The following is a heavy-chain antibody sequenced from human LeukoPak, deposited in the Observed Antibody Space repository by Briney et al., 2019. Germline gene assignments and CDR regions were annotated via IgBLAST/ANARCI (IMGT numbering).Heavy chain of an antibody. V-gene: IGHV4-39*07. J-gene: IGHJ4*02. CDR2: IYYSGST. CDR1: GGSISSSSYY. Sequence: PSETLSLTCTVSGGSISSSSYYWGWIRQPPGKGLEWIGSIYYSGSTYYNPSLKSRVTISVDTSKNQFSLKLSSVTAADTAVYYCARAGLIAALDYWGQGTLVTVSS. CDR3: ARAGLIAALDY. D-gene: IGHD6-13*01.